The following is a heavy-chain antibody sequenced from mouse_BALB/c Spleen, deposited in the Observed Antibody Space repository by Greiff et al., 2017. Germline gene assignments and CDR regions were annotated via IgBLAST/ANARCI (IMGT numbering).Heavy chain of an antibody. V-gene: IGHV5-9-4*01. Sequence: DVKLVESGGGLVKPGGSLKLSCAASGFTFSSYAMSWVRQSPEKRLEWVAEISSGGSYTYYPDTVTGRFTISRDNAKNTLYLEMSSLRSEDTAMYYCARVNWDRYFDYWGQGTTLTVSS. CDR1: GFTFSSYA. J-gene: IGHJ2*01. CDR2: ISSGGSYT. D-gene: IGHD4-1*02. CDR3: ARVNWDRYFDY.